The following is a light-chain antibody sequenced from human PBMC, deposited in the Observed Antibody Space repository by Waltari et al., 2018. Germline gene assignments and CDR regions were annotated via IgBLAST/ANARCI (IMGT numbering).Light chain of an antibody. J-gene: IGLJ2*01. CDR3: CSYAGSFRI. CDR2: EVT. CDR1: SSDVGSYNL. Sequence: QSALTQPASVSGSPGQSITISCTGTSSDVGSYNLVSWYQQYPGKAPKLMIYEVTNRPSGVSNRFSGSKSGNTAYLTISGLQPEDEADYYCCSYAGSFRIFGGGTKLTVL. V-gene: IGLV2-23*02.